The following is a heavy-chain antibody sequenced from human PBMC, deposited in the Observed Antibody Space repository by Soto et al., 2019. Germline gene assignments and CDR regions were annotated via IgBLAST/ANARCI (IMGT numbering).Heavy chain of an antibody. Sequence: SVKVSCKASGFTFTSSAVQWLRQARGQRLEWIGWIGVGSGNRHYAQKFQERVTITRDMSTNTAYMELSSLRSEDTAVYYCAALGVKFDHWGQGTRVTVSS. J-gene: IGHJ4*02. V-gene: IGHV1-58*01. CDR1: GFTFTSSA. CDR3: AALGVKFDH. D-gene: IGHD2-8*01. CDR2: IGVGSGNR.